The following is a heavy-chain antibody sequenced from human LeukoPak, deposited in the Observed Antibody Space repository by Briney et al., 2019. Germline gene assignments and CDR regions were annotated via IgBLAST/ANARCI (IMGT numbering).Heavy chain of an antibody. J-gene: IGHJ4*02. D-gene: IGHD3-16*01. Sequence: GGSLRLSCAASGFSFSSYAMTWARQAPVKGLEWXXAISGDGTRTYYADSVKGRFTISRDNSKNTLYLEMSSLRVEDTAIYYCAKWPEGAMDYFDYWGQGTLVTVSS. CDR2: ISGDGTRT. CDR1: GFSFSSYA. V-gene: IGHV3-23*01. CDR3: AKWPEGAMDYFDY.